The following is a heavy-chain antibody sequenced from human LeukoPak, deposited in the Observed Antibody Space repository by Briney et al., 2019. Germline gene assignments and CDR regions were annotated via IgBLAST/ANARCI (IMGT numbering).Heavy chain of an antibody. CDR3: ATYYYDSSGYYPCWVDP. Sequence: GASVKVSCKVSGYTLTELSMHWVRQAPGKGLEWMGGFDPEDGETIYAQKFQGRVTMTEDTSTDTAYMELSSLRSEDTAVYYCATYYYDSSGYYPCWVDPWGQGTLVTVCS. CDR1: GYTLTELS. J-gene: IGHJ5*02. CDR2: FDPEDGET. D-gene: IGHD3-22*01. V-gene: IGHV1-24*01.